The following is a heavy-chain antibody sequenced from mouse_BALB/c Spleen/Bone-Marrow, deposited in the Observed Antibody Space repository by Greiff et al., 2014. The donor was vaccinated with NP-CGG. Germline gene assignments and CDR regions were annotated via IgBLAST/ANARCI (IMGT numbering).Heavy chain of an antibody. CDR2: IWAGGST. CDR1: GFSLTSYG. CDR3: ARVYLWYFDV. D-gene: IGHD2-3*01. V-gene: IGHV2-9*02. J-gene: IGHJ1*01. Sequence: QVQLNDSGPGLVAPSQSLSITCTVSGFSLTSYGVHWVRQPPGKGLEWLGVIWAGGSTNYNSALMSRLSISKDNSKSQVFLKMNSLQTDDTAMYYCARVYLWYFDVWGAGTTVTVSS.